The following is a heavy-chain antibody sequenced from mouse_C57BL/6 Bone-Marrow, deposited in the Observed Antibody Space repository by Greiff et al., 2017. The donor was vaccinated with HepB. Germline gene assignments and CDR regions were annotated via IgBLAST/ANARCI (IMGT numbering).Heavy chain of an antibody. CDR3: AREHYYGLDY. CDR2: IYPRSGNT. D-gene: IGHD1-1*01. Sequence: PLQQSGAELARPGASVKLSCQASGYTLTSYGISWVKQRTGQGLEWIGEIYPRSGNTYYNEKFKGKATLTADKSSSTAYMELRSLTSEDSAVYFCAREHYYGLDYWGQGTTLTVSS. CDR1: GYTLTSYG. V-gene: IGHV1-81*01. J-gene: IGHJ2*01.